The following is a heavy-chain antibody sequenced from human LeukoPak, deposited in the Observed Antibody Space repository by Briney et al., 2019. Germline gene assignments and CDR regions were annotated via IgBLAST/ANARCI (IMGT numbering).Heavy chain of an antibody. CDR2: ISGSSTTI. J-gene: IGHJ5*02. V-gene: IGHV3-48*01. CDR3: ARGGFRSTIES. CDR1: GFTFSTYS. D-gene: IGHD5-12*01. Sequence: GGSLRLSCAASGFTFSTYSMNWVRQAPGKGLEWVSYISGSSTTIYYGDSVKGRFTISRDNAKNSLFLQMTSLRADDTAVYYCARGGFRSTIESWGQGTLVTASS.